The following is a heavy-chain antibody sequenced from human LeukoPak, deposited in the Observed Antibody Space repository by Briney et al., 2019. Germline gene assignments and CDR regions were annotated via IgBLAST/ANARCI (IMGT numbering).Heavy chain of an antibody. CDR3: TTCSGGSCYSLDY. J-gene: IGHJ4*02. CDR1: GFTFSSYS. V-gene: IGHV3-48*01. D-gene: IGHD2-15*01. Sequence: PGGSLRLSCAASGFTFSSYSMNWVRQAPGKGLEWVSYISSSSSTIYYADSVKGRFTISRDNAKNSLYLQMNSLRAEDTAVYYCTTCSGGSCYSLDYWGQGTLVTVSS. CDR2: ISSSSSTI.